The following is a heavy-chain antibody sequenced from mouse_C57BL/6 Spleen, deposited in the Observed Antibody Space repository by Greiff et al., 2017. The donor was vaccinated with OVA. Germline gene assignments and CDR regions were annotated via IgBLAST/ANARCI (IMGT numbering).Heavy chain of an antibody. CDR2: IYPSDSET. Sequence: QVQLQQPGAELVRPGSSVKLSCKASGYTFTSYWMDWVKQRPGQGLEWIGNIYPSDSETHYNQKFKDKATLTVDKSSSTAYMQLSSLTSEDSAVYYCARVADYDGAWFAYWGQGTLVTVSA. J-gene: IGHJ3*01. CDR3: ARVADYDGAWFAY. D-gene: IGHD2-4*01. CDR1: GYTFTSYW. V-gene: IGHV1-61*01.